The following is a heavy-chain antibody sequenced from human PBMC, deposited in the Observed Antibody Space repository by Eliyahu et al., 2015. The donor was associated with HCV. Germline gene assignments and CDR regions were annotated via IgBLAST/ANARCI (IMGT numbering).Heavy chain of an antibody. CDR3: ARGHNYGYEY. CDR2: IIPNSGGT. V-gene: IGHV1-2*06. Sequence: QVQLVQSGAEXKKPGASVXVSCKAXGYTXTDYNTXWXRXAPGQGLEWXGRIIPNSGGTNYAQKFQGRVTMTRDTSISTAYMELSSLRSDDTAVYYCARGHNYGYEYWGQGTLVTVSS. CDR1: GYTXTDYN. J-gene: IGHJ4*02. D-gene: IGHD5-18*01.